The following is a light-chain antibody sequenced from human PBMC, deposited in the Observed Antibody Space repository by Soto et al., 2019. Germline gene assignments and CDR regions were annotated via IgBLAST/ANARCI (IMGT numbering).Light chain of an antibody. CDR1: RSDVGGYNY. CDR3: SSYAGSNIWV. J-gene: IGLJ2*01. CDR2: EVS. Sequence: QSALTQPPSASGSPGQSVTISCTGARSDVGGYNYVSWYQQHPGKAPKLMIYEVSKRPSGVPDRFSGSKSGNTASLTVSGLQAEDESDYYCSSYAGSNIWVFGGGTQLTVL. V-gene: IGLV2-8*01.